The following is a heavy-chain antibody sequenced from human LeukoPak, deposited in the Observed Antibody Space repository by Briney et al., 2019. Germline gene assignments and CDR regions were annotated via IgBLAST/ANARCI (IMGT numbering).Heavy chain of an antibody. Sequence: SETLSLTCTVSGVSISSSNSYWGWIRQPPGKGLEWIGSIYYSGNTYYNASLKSQVSISIDTSKNQFSLRLTSVTAADTAVYYCARVPRYYYDSSGYNSDYYYYYMDVWGKGTTVTVSS. CDR1: GVSISSSNSY. CDR3: ARVPRYYYDSSGYNSDYYYYYMDV. V-gene: IGHV4-39*01. J-gene: IGHJ6*03. CDR2: IYYSGNT. D-gene: IGHD3-22*01.